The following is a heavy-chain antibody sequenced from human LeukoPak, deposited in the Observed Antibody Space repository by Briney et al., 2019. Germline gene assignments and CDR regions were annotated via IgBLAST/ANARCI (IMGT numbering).Heavy chain of an antibody. V-gene: IGHV4-39*01. CDR2: IYYSGST. CDR3: AGEVAVAGDIPAEYFQH. Sequence: SETLSLTCTVSGGSISSSSYYWGWIRQPPGKGLEWIGSIYYSGSTYYNPSLKSRVTISVDTSKNQFSLKLSSVTAADTAVYYCAGEVAVAGDIPAEYFQHWGQGTLVTVSS. D-gene: IGHD6-19*01. J-gene: IGHJ1*01. CDR1: GGSISSSSYY.